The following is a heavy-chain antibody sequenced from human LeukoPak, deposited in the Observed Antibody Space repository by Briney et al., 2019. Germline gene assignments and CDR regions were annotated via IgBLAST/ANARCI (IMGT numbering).Heavy chain of an antibody. CDR3: AGARYGSGGYFFDF. CDR2: IKQDGSEI. J-gene: IGHJ4*02. CDR1: GFNFNIYS. Sequence: GRTLSLSRAVSGFNFNIYSISGVRGAPRKGLEGVVNIKQDGSEIYFVDSVKGRFTISRDNAKSSLYLQMNSLRGEDTAVYYCAGARYGSGGYFFDFWGQGTLVTVSS. V-gene: IGHV3-7*04. D-gene: IGHD3-10*01.